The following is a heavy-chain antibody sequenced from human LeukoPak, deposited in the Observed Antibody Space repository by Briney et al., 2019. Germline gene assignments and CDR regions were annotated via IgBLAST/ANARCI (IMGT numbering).Heavy chain of an antibody. CDR3: ARDHSSSWAHSYYFDY. CDR2: ISYDGSNK. V-gene: IGHV3-30*03. D-gene: IGHD6-13*01. Sequence: GGSLRLSCAASGFTFSSYGMHWVRQAPGKGLEWVAVISYDGSNKYYADSVKGRFTISRDNSKNTLYLQMNSLRAEDTAVYYCARDHSSSWAHSYYFDYWGQGTLVTVSS. J-gene: IGHJ4*02. CDR1: GFTFSSYG.